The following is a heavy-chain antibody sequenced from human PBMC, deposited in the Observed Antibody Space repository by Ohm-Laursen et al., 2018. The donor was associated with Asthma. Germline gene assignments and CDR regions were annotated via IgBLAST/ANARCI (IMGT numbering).Heavy chain of an antibody. D-gene: IGHD1-14*01. CDR1: GFYFSSYS. J-gene: IGHJ4*02. V-gene: IGHV3-48*01. CDR3: VRPPDYFSLFDS. Sequence: SLRLSCTASGFYFSSYSMHWVRQAPGERPEWLAFITSGRDIIHYADSVEGRFTISRDNAKKLLYLQMKSLRVEDTAVYYCVRPPDYFSLFDSWGQGTLVTVSS. CDR2: ITSGRDII.